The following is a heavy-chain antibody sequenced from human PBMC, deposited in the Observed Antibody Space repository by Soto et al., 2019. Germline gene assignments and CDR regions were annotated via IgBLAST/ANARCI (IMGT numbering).Heavy chain of an antibody. V-gene: IGHV4-59*03. Sequence: KASETLSLTCSVSGGSISSFFRNWIRQAPGKGLEWIGCIYDSGDANYNPSLKSRVTISLDTSKNQFSLKLSSVTAADTAVYYCVSSRTAVFGDALDIWALGTMVT. CDR1: GGSISSFF. CDR2: IYDSGDA. D-gene: IGHD3-3*01. J-gene: IGHJ3*02. CDR3: VSSRTAVFGDALDI.